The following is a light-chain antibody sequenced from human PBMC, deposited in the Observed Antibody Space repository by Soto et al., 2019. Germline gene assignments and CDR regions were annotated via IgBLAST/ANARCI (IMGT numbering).Light chain of an antibody. J-gene: IGKJ4*01. Sequence: DIQMTQSPSSVTASVGDRVTITCRASQDISTWLVWYQQKPGKAPNLLIYTTSSLQTGVPSRFSGRGSGTDVTLTISSLQPDDLASYLCQQPKSLPLAFGGGNKVELK. CDR3: QQPKSLPLA. CDR2: TTS. V-gene: IGKV1-12*01. CDR1: QDISTW.